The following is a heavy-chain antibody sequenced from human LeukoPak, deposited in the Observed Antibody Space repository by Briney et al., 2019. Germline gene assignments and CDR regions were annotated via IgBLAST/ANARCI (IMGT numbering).Heavy chain of an antibody. J-gene: IGHJ4*02. Sequence: SETLSLTCSVSGGSTGGGDYSISSGGYYWSWIRQPPGKGLEWIGYIYYSGSTNYNPSLKSRVTISVDTSKNQFSLKLSSVTAADTAVYYCARQDSKVGAYTGPYYFDYWGQGTLVTVSS. V-gene: IGHV4-61*08. CDR3: ARQDSKVGAYTGPYYFDY. CDR1: GGSTGGGDYSISSGGYY. D-gene: IGHD1-26*01. CDR2: IYYSGST.